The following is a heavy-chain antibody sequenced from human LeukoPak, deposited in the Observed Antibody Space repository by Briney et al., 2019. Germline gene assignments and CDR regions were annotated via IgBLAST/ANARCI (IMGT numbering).Heavy chain of an antibody. CDR1: GYTFSIYS. V-gene: IGHV1-69*06. CDR3: ARSFCTSGHCYNDFDY. J-gene: IGHJ4*02. D-gene: IGHD2-8*01. Sequence: ASVKVSCKASGYTFSIYSISWVRQAPGLGLEWMGRIIPMSNTLDYAQTFQDRVTITADKSTGPAYMALSSLRSDDTAVHYCARSFCTSGHCYNDFDYWGEGTQVTVSS. CDR2: IIPMSNTL.